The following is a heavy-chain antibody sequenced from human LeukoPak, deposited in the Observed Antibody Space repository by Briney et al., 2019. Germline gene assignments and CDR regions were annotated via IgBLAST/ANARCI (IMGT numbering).Heavy chain of an antibody. CDR1: GFTFSDYY. V-gene: IGHV3-11*01. D-gene: IGHD2-15*01. J-gene: IGHJ3*02. CDR2: ISSSGSTI. Sequence: GGSLRLPCAASGFTFSDYYMSWIRQAPGKGLEWVSYISSSGSTIYYADSVKGRFTISRDNAKNSLYLQMNSLRAEDTAVYYCAREMVAVPDAFDIWGQGTMVTVSS. CDR3: AREMVAVPDAFDI.